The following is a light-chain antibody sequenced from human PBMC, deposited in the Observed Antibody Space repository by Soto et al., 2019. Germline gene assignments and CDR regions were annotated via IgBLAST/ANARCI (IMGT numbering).Light chain of an antibody. CDR1: SSNIGSNT. CDR3: AAWDDSLNGVI. J-gene: IGLJ2*01. CDR2: SNN. Sequence: QAVVTQSPSASGTPGQRVTISCSGSSSNIGSNTVNWYQQLPGTAPKLLIYSNNQWPSGVPDRFSGSKSGTSASLAISGLQSEDEADYYCAAWDDSLNGVIFGGGTQLTVL. V-gene: IGLV1-44*01.